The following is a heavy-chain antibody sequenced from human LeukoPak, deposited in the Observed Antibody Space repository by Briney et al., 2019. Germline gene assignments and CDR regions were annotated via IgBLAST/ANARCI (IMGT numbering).Heavy chain of an antibody. CDR3: ARVLRGSYSIT. Sequence: SETLSLTCTVSGGSISSYYWSWIRQPPGKGLEWIGSIYYSGSTYYNPSLKSRVTISVDTSKNQFSLKLSSVTAADTAVYYCARVLRGSYSITWGQGTLVTVSS. J-gene: IGHJ5*02. CDR2: IYYSGST. CDR1: GGSISSYY. D-gene: IGHD1-26*01. V-gene: IGHV4-59*12.